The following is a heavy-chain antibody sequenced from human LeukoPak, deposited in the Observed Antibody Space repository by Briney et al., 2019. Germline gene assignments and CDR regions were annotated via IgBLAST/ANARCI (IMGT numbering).Heavy chain of an antibody. D-gene: IGHD6-19*01. CDR2: INPNSGGT. J-gene: IGHJ6*02. CDR1: GYTFTGYY. CDR3: ARDRDSSGWYLPETYGMDV. Sequence: ASVKVSCKASGYTFTGYYMHWVRQAPGQGLEWMGWINPNSGGTNYAQKFQGRVTITADKSTSTAYMELSSLRSEDTAVYYCARDRDSSGWYLPETYGMDVWGQGTTVTVSS. V-gene: IGHV1-2*02.